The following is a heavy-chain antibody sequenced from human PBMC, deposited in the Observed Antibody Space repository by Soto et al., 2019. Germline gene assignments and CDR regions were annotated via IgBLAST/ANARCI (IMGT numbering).Heavy chain of an antibody. D-gene: IGHD2-15*01. CDR2: INPSGGRT. Sequence: ASVKVSCKASGYTFTTYYMHWLRQSAGQGLEWMGIINPSGGRTSYAQKFQGRVTMTSDTSTSTVYMELSSLRSEDTAVYYCAKTGYCSGGSCYSNVDYWGQGTLVTVSS. V-gene: IGHV1-46*01. J-gene: IGHJ4*02. CDR3: AKTGYCSGGSCYSNVDY. CDR1: GYTFTTYY.